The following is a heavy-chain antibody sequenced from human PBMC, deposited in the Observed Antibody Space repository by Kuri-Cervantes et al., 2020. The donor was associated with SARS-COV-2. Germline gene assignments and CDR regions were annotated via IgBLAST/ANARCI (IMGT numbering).Heavy chain of an antibody. V-gene: IGHV1-2*02. CDR2: INPNSGDT. CDR1: GYTFTDYS. CDR3: ARSCSGRSCFSDYSGLDV. D-gene: IGHD2-15*01. Sequence: ASVKVSCKASGYTFTDYSMHWVRQAPGQGLEWMGWINPNSGDTNYAQKFQGTVTVTRGTSIATVFMEVSRLRSDDTAVYYCARSCSGRSCFSDYSGLDVWGQGTTVTVSS. J-gene: IGHJ6*02.